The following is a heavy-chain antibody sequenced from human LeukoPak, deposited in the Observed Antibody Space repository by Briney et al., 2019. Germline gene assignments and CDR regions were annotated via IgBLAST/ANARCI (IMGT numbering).Heavy chain of an antibody. CDR1: GFTFSAYA. J-gene: IGHJ4*02. CDR2: IGSSSSTI. D-gene: IGHD4/OR15-4a*01. V-gene: IGHV3-48*04. Sequence: GGSLRLSCAASGFTFSAYAMNWVRQAPGKGLEWVSYIGSSSSTIYYADSVKGRFTISRDNAKNSLYLQMNSLRAEDTAVYYCARHDYGANAPEYWGQGTLVTVSS. CDR3: ARHDYGANAPEY.